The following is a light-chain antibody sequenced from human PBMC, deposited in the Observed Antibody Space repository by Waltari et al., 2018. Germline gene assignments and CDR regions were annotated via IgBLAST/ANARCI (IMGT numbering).Light chain of an antibody. V-gene: IGLV2-14*01. J-gene: IGLJ1*01. CDR1: DSDVGAYDF. CDR2: EVS. Sequence: QSALTQPASVSGSPGQSLTISCPGTDSDVGAYDFVSWYQQHPGKAPHLIIYEVSNRPSGISNRFSASKSGNTASLTISGLQDEDEADYYCSSYTTSSAPGVFGTGTRVIVL. CDR3: SSYTTSSAPGV.